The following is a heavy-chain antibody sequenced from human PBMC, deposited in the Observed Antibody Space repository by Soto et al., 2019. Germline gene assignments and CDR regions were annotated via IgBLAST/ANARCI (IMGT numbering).Heavy chain of an antibody. CDR1: GFSFSSYA. CDR2: ISGSGGST. CDR3: AKVNWDRRGCNWFEQ. V-gene: IGHV3-23*01. Sequence: WWCXRLSCSASGFSFSSYAMSLFRQAPGKGLEWVSAISGSGGSTYYADSVKGRFTIYRDNYKNTLYLQMNSLRAEDTAVYNCAKVNWDRRGCNWFEQWGEGTLV. J-gene: IGHJ5*02. D-gene: IGHD1-26*01.